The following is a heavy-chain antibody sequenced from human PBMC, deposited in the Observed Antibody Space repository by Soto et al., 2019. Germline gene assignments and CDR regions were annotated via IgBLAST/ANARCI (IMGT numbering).Heavy chain of an antibody. CDR3: ARQDSSDYFDY. V-gene: IGHV3-33*01. D-gene: IGHD6-19*01. CDR2: IWYDGSQK. Sequence: QVQLVESGGGVVQPGRSLRLSCAASGFTFNNYGMHWVRQAPGKGLEWLAVIWYDGSQKYYADSVKGRFTISRDNSKNTLYLQMNSLRADDTAVYYCARQDSSDYFDYLGLGSLVTVSS. J-gene: IGHJ4*02. CDR1: GFTFNNYG.